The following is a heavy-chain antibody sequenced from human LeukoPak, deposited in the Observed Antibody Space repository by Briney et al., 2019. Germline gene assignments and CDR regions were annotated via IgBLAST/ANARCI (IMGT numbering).Heavy chain of an antibody. V-gene: IGHV3-48*01. CDR3: ARGTAGAYDY. CDR1: GFTFSNYH. D-gene: IGHD4/OR15-4a*01. CDR2: IHSTSGSI. Sequence: PGGSLRLSCAAFGFTFSNYHMNWVRQAPGKGLEWLSYIHSTSGSIHYADSVKGRFTISRDNAKNSLYLQMNSLRAEDTAVYYCARGTAGAYDYWGQGTLVTVSS. J-gene: IGHJ4*02.